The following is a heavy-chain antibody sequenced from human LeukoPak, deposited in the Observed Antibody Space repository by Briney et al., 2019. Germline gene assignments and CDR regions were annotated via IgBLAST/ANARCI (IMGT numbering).Heavy chain of an antibody. J-gene: IGHJ4*02. CDR2: ISYDGSNK. CDR1: GFTFSSYA. Sequence: GRSLRLSCAASGFTFSSYAMHWVRQAPGKGLEWVAVISYDGSNKYYADSVKGRFTISRDNAKNSLSLQMNSLRVGDTAVYYCARDWFDGDYDRFDYWGQGTLVTVSS. V-gene: IGHV3-30-3*01. CDR3: ARDWFDGDYDRFDY. D-gene: IGHD4-17*01.